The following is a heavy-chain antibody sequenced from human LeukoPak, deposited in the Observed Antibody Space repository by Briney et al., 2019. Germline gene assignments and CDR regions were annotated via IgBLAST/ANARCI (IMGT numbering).Heavy chain of an antibody. Sequence: GGSLRLSCAASGFTFSSYAMSWVRQAPGKGLEWVSAISGSGGSTYYADSVKGRFTISRDNSKNTLYLQMNSLRAEDTAVHYCALDCSGGSCYLGRAFDIWGQGTMVTVSS. J-gene: IGHJ3*02. CDR3: ALDCSGGSCYLGRAFDI. V-gene: IGHV3-23*01. D-gene: IGHD2-15*01. CDR2: ISGSGGST. CDR1: GFTFSSYA.